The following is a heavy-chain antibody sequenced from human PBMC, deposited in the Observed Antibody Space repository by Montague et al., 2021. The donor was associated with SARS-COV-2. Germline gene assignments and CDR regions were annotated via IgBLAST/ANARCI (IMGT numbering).Heavy chain of an antibody. CDR1: GDSISDYY. J-gene: IGHJ6*02. D-gene: IGHD3-10*01. V-gene: IGHV4-59*01. Sequence: SETLSLTCTVSGDSISDYYWSWIRQPPGMGLEWIGYIFRSGATNYNPPPKSRVIISLDTSKSQFSLRLSSVTAADTAIYYCARASRGSRYFYGVDVWGQGTTVTVSS. CDR2: IFRSGAT. CDR3: ARASRGSRYFYGVDV.